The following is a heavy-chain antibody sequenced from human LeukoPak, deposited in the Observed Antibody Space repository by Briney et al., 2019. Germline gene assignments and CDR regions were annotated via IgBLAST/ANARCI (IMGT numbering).Heavy chain of an antibody. CDR2: ITPIFGTA. CDR1: GGTFSSYA. J-gene: IGHJ5*02. Sequence: EASVKVSCKASGGTFSSYAISWVRQAPGQGLEWMGGITPIFGTANYAQKFQGRVTITADESTSTAYMELSSLRSEDTAVYYCARGIAAAGTGGNWFDPWGQGTLVTVSS. V-gene: IGHV1-69*13. CDR3: ARGIAAAGTGGNWFDP. D-gene: IGHD6-13*01.